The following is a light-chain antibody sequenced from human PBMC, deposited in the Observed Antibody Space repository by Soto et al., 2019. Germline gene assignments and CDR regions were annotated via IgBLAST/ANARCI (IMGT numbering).Light chain of an antibody. CDR3: QEYGSSPRE. Sequence: EIVLTQSPGTLSLSPGERATLSCRASQSVSSSYLAWYQQKRGQAPSLLMYGTSRRATGIPERFSGGGSGIAFTVTIGRLELGDFALYYCQEYGSSPREFGLGTKVEIK. CDR2: GTS. CDR1: QSVSSSY. V-gene: IGKV3-20*01. J-gene: IGKJ1*01.